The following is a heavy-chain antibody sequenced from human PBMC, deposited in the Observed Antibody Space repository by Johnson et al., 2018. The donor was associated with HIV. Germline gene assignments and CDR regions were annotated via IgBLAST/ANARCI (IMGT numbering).Heavy chain of an antibody. CDR3: AKDQDGGTRRWYVWDAFDI. V-gene: IGHV3-9*01. Sequence: VQLVESGGGLVQPGRSLRLSCAASGFTFDDYAMHWVRQAPGKGLEWVSGISWNSGSIGYADSVKGRFTISRDNAKNSLYLEMNSLRTEDTALYYCAKDQDGGTRRWYVWDAFDIWGQGTMVTVSS. J-gene: IGHJ3*02. D-gene: IGHD5-24*01. CDR1: GFTFDDYA. CDR2: ISWNSGSI.